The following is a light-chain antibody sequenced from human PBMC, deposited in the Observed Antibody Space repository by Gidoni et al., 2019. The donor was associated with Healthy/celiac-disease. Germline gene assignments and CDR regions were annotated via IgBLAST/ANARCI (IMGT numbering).Light chain of an antibody. CDR3: QQSYSTPWT. V-gene: IGKV1-39*01. CDR1: QSISSY. Sequence: DIQLTQSPSSLSASVGDRVTIPCRASQSISSYFNWYQQKPGKAPKLLIYAASRLQSGVPSRFSGSGSGTDFTLTISSLQPEDFATYYCQQSYSTPWTFGQGTKVEIK. CDR2: AAS. J-gene: IGKJ1*01.